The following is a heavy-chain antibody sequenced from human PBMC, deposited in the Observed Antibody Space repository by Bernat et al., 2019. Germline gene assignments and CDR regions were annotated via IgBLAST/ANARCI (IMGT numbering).Heavy chain of an antibody. CDR2: IKQDGSEK. Sequence: EVQLVESGGGLVQPGGSLRLSCAASGFTFSSYWMSWVRQAPGKGLEWVANIKQDGSEKYYVDSVKGRFTISRDNAKNSLYLQMNSLRAEDTAVYYCAGDASYYDFWVGYYRAKTIYYYAMDVWGKGTTVIVSS. D-gene: IGHD3-3*01. V-gene: IGHV3-7*03. CDR3: AGDASYYDFWVGYYRAKTIYYYAMDV. CDR1: GFTFSSYW. J-gene: IGHJ6*04.